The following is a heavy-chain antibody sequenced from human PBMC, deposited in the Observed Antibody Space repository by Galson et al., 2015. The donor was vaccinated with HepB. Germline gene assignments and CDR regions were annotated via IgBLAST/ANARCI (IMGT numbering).Heavy chain of an antibody. Sequence: SLRLSCAASGFTFSNYAMSWVRQAPGKGLEWVSALSRSGGMTFYADSVKGRFTISRDNSKNTVYLQMNSLRAEDTAIYYCVKFRGSGSHTSYWSHCWGQGTLATVSS. CDR1: GFTFSNYA. J-gene: IGHJ4*02. CDR2: LSRSGGMT. D-gene: IGHD1-26*01. CDR3: VKFRGSGSHTSYWSHC. V-gene: IGHV3-23*01.